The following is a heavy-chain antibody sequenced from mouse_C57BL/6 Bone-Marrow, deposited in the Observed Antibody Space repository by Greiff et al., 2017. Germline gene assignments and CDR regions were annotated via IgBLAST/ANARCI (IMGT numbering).Heavy chain of an antibody. CDR3: TTFITTVVADY. CDR1: GFNIKDDY. CDR2: IDLEYGDY. J-gene: IGHJ2*01. V-gene: IGHV14-4*01. Sequence: EVQLQQSGAELVRPGASVKLSCIASGFNIKDDYMHWVNQRPEQGLEWIGWIDLEYGDYAYASKFQGKATITADTSSSTTYLQLSSLTSEDNAVYYCTTFITTVVADYWGQGTTLTVSS. D-gene: IGHD1-1*01.